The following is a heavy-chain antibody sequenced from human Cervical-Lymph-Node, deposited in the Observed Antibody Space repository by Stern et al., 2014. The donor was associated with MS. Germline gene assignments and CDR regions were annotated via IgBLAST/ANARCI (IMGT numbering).Heavy chain of an antibody. CDR1: GYSFTSYW. CDR2: IYPGDSDT. J-gene: IGHJ4*02. CDR3: ARPSFALGDSFDY. V-gene: IGHV5-51*01. Sequence: EVQLVESGAEVKKPGESLKISCKGSGYSFTSYWIGWVRPMPGQVLEWMGIIYPGDSDTKYSPSFQGQVTISADKSISTAYLQWSSLEASDTAMYYCARPSFALGDSFDYWGQGTLVTVSS. D-gene: IGHD4-17*01.